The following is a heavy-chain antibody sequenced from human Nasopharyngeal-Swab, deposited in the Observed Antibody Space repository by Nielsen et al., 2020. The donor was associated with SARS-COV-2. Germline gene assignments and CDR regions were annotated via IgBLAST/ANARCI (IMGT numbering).Heavy chain of an antibody. J-gene: IGHJ4*02. CDR3: ARDTRYYDSSGLSDY. CDR1: GFTFSSDW. V-gene: IGHV3-7*01. D-gene: IGHD3-22*01. CDR2: IKQDGSEK. Sequence: GESLKISCAASGFTFSSDWMSWVRQAPGKGLEWVANIKQDGSEKYYVDSVKGRFTISRDNAKNSLYLQMNSLRAEDTAVYYCARDTRYYDSSGLSDYWGQGTLVTVSS.